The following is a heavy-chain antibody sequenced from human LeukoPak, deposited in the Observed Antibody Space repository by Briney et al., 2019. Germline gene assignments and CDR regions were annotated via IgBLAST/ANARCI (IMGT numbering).Heavy chain of an antibody. Sequence: SETLSLTCTVSGGSISSSSYYWGWIRQPPGKGLEWIGSIYYSGSTYYNPSLKSRVTISVDTSKNQFSLKLSSVTAADTAVYYCARQLELRSRWFDPWGQGTLVTVSS. CDR3: ARQLELRSRWFDP. D-gene: IGHD1-7*01. V-gene: IGHV4-39*01. J-gene: IGHJ5*02. CDR2: IYYSGST. CDR1: GGSISSSSYY.